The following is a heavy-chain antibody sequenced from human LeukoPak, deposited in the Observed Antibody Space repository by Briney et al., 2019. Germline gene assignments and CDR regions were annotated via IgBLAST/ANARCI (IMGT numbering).Heavy chain of an antibody. D-gene: IGHD2-8*01. CDR2: IKNDGGAT. CDR1: GFPFGNYW. Sequence: PGGSLRLSCVASGFPFGNYWMNWVRQAPGKGLEWVANIKNDGGATYYLDSVKGRFTISRDNAKSSLYLQMDSLRAEDTAVYYCNGPTYWGQGTLVTVSS. J-gene: IGHJ4*02. V-gene: IGHV3-7*05. CDR3: NGPTY.